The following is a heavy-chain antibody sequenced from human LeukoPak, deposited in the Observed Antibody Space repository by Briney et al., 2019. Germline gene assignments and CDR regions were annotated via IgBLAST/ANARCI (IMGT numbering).Heavy chain of an antibody. Sequence: GGSLRLSCAASGFTFSDYYMSWIRQAPGKGLEWVSYISNSGSTIYYADSVKGRFTISRDNAKNSLYLQMNSLRAEDTAVYYCARGRRGYSYGYTNSRGDWFDPWGQGTLVTVSS. J-gene: IGHJ5*02. CDR2: ISNSGSTI. D-gene: IGHD5-18*01. CDR1: GFTFSDYY. V-gene: IGHV3-11*04. CDR3: ARGRRGYSYGYTNSRGDWFDP.